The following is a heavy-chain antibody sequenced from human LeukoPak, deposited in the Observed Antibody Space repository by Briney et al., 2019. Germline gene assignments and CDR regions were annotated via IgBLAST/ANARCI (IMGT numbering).Heavy chain of an antibody. J-gene: IGHJ3*02. D-gene: IGHD7-27*01. Sequence: GASVKVSCKASGYTFTGYYMHWVRQAPGQGLEWMGWINPKTGGTNYAQKFQGWVTMTRDTSISTAYMELSRLRSDDTAVYYCARELGILARDIWGQGTMVTVSS. CDR1: GYTFTGYY. CDR3: ARELGILARDI. V-gene: IGHV1-2*04. CDR2: INPKTGGT.